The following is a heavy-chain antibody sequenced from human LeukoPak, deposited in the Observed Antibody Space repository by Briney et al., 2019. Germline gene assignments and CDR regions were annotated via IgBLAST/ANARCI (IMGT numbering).Heavy chain of an antibody. CDR1: GFTFSSYA. V-gene: IGHV3-23*01. Sequence: GGSLRLSCAASGFTFSSYAMSWVRQTPGKGLEWVSAISGSGGSTYYADSVKGRFTISRDNSKNTLYLQMNSLRAEDTAVYYCAKVLLWELDPSDYWGQGTLVTVSS. D-gene: IGHD1-26*01. CDR3: AKVLLWELDPSDY. CDR2: ISGSGGST. J-gene: IGHJ4*02.